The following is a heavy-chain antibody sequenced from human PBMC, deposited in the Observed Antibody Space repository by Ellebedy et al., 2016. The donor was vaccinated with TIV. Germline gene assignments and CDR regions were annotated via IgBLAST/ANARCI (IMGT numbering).Heavy chain of an antibody. CDR1: GGSISSPSYY. Sequence: MPSETLSLTCTVSGGSISSPSYYWGWIRQPPGKGLEWIGSIYYSGSTYYYPSLKSRVTMSVDTSKNQFSLKLSSVTAADTAVYYCARQFRDAFDIWGQGTMVTVSS. V-gene: IGHV4-39*01. CDR2: IYYSGST. CDR3: ARQFRDAFDI. J-gene: IGHJ3*02.